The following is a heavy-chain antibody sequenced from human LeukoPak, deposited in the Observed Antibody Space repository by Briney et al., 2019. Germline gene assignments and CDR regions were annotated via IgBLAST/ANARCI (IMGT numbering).Heavy chain of an antibody. CDR3: ARGIRGSPLFY. V-gene: IGHV4-34*01. D-gene: IGHD6-6*01. J-gene: IGHJ4*02. CDR2: INHSGST. Sequence: SETLSLTCAVYGGSFSGYYWSWIRQPPGKGLEWIGEINHSGSTNYNPSLKSRVTISVDTSKNQFSLKLSSVTAADTAVYYCARGIRGSPLFYWGQGTLVTVSS. CDR1: GGSFSGYY.